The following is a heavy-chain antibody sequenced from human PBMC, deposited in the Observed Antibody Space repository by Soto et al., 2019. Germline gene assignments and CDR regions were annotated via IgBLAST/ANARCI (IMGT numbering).Heavy chain of an antibody. V-gene: IGHV4-39*01. CDR1: GGSISSSSYY. D-gene: IGHD6-19*01. CDR2: IYYSGST. J-gene: IGHJ5*02. CDR3: ARSAVAGTNWLDP. Sequence: SETLSLTCTVSGGSISSSSYYWGWIRQPPGKGLEWIGSIYYSGSTYYNPSLKSRVTISVDTSKNQFSLKLSSVTAADTAVYYCARSAVAGTNWLDPWGQGPWSPSPQ.